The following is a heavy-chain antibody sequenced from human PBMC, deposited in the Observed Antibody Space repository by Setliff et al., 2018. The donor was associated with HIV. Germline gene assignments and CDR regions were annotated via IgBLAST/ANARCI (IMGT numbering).Heavy chain of an antibody. CDR3: ARDQTGVAAAAFGGGSAWSVEGFDI. CDR2: IIPMYNIP. D-gene: IGHD6-13*01. J-gene: IGHJ3*02. CDR1: GGTLSNYV. V-gene: IGHV1-69*13. Sequence: GASVKVSCKTSGGTLSNYVITWVRQAPGQGLEWMGMIIPMYNIPAYAQKFQGRVTFTADESTSTAYMELSSLSSEDTAVYYCARDQTGVAAAAFGGGSAWSVEGFDIWGQGTMVTVSS.